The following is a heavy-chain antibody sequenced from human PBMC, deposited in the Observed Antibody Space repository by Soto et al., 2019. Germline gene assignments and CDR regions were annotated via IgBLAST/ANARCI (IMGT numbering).Heavy chain of an antibody. D-gene: IGHD3-10*01. CDR2: IYPGHSDT. J-gene: IGHJ5*02. Sequence: GESLKISCKGSGYSFTSYWIGWVRQMPGKGLEWMGIIYPGHSDTRYSPSSQGQVTISADKSISTAYLQWSSLKASDTAMYYCARHVVRGVDWFDPWGQGTLVTVSS. V-gene: IGHV5-51*01. CDR1: GYSFTSYW. CDR3: ARHVVRGVDWFDP.